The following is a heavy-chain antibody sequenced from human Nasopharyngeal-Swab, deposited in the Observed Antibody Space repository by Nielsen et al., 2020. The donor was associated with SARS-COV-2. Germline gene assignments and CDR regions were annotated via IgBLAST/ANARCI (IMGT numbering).Heavy chain of an antibody. V-gene: IGHV3-23*01. D-gene: IGHD3-9*01. CDR2: IGGNGART. Sequence: GESLKISCAASGFTFSSNAIHWVRQAPGKGLEWVSAIGGNGARTHYADSVRGRFIISRDNSKSTLDLQMNSLRAEDTAVYYCAKDYDIGYWGQGTLVTVSS. CDR3: AKDYDIGY. J-gene: IGHJ4*02. CDR1: GFTFSSNA.